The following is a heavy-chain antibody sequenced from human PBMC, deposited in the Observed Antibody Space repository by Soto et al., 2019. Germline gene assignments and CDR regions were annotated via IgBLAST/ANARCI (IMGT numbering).Heavy chain of an antibody. CDR1: GGSISSSNW. J-gene: IGHJ4*02. CDR2: IYHSGST. Sequence: QVQLQESGPGLVKPSGTLSLTCAVSGGSISSSNWWSWVRQPPGKGLEWIGEIYHSGSTNYNPSLRSGVTISVDKSKNQFSLKLSSVTAGDTAVYYGGRLRGYSCGRHSWGQGTLVTVSP. CDR3: GRLRGYSCGRHS. V-gene: IGHV4-4*02. D-gene: IGHD5-18*01.